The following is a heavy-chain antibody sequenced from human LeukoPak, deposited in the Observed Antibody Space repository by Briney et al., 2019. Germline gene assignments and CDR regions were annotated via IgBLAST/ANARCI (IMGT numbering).Heavy chain of an antibody. Sequence: GGSLRLSCAASGFTFSSYAMSWVRQAPGKGLEWVSVISGSGGSTYYADSVKGRFTISRDNSKNTLYLQMNSLRAEDTAVYYCAKDIVVIPAAGGYFDYWGQGTLVTVSS. D-gene: IGHD2-2*01. CDR3: AKDIVVIPAAGGYFDY. J-gene: IGHJ4*02. CDR2: ISGSGGST. CDR1: GFTFSSYA. V-gene: IGHV3-23*01.